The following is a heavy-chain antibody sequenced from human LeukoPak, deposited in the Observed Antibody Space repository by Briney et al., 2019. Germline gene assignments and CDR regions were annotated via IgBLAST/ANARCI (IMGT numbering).Heavy chain of an antibody. CDR2: ISYDGSNK. CDR3: AREGYSYGYETLNYFDY. J-gene: IGHJ4*02. CDR1: GFTFSSYA. V-gene: IGHV3-30-3*01. D-gene: IGHD5-18*01. Sequence: PGRSLRLSCAASGFTFSSYAMHWVRQAPGKGPEWVAVISYDGSNKYYADSVKGRFTISRGNSKNTLYLQMNSLRAEDTAVYYCAREGYSYGYETLNYFDYWGQGTLVTVSS.